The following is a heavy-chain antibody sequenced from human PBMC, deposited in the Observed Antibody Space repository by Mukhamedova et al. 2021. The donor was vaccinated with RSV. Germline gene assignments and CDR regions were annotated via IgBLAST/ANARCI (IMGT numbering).Heavy chain of an antibody. CDR2: ISYDGSNK. J-gene: IGHJ4*02. Sequence: MGLEWVAVISYDGSNKYYADSVKGRFTISRDNSKNTLYLQMNSLRAEDTAVYYCAKPPTRGVYSSPMYYFDYWGQGTLVTVSS. D-gene: IGHD6-13*01. CDR3: AKPPTRGVYSSPMYYFDY. V-gene: IGHV3-30*18.